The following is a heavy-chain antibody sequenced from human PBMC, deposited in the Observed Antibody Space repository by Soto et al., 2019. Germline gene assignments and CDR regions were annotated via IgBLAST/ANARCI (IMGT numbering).Heavy chain of an antibody. CDR2: MYYSGDT. Sequence: QVQLQESGPGLVKPSETLSLTCTVSGCSINNYYWVWLRQPPGEGLEWIGHMYYSGDTDYNPSLKSRVAISVDTSKNRFSLRLTSVTAADTAVYYCARGDWNDYFYNGMDVWGQGTTVIVSS. D-gene: IGHD1-1*01. CDR3: ARGDWNDYFYNGMDV. V-gene: IGHV4-59*01. CDR1: GCSINNYY. J-gene: IGHJ6*02.